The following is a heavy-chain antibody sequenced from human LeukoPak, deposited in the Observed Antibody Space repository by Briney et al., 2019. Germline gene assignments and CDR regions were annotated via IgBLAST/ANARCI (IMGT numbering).Heavy chain of an antibody. CDR3: ARGNVGEYQLLSDWFDP. V-gene: IGHV3-21*01. CDR2: ISSSSSYI. J-gene: IGHJ5*02. CDR1: GFTFSSYS. D-gene: IGHD2-2*01. Sequence: KSGGSLRLSCAASGFTFSSYSMNWVRQAPGKGLEWVSSISSSSSYIYYADSVKGRSTISRDNAKNSLYLQMNSLRAEDTAVYYCARGNVGEYQLLSDWFDPWGQGTLVTVSS.